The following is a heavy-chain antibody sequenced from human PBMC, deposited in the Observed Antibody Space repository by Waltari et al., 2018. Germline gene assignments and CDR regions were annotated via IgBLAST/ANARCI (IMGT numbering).Heavy chain of an antibody. CDR2: STNKATSYTT. CDR1: GFTFSDHY. Sequence: EVQLVESGGDLVQPGGSLRLSCVISGFTFSDHYMDWVRPTPGMGLEWVGRSTNKATSYTTIYAASVKGRFSVSRDDSKNSLYLQMDSLKTEDTAVYYCVRGKKGFDYWGQGALVIVSS. V-gene: IGHV3-72*01. J-gene: IGHJ4*02. CDR3: VRGKKGFDY.